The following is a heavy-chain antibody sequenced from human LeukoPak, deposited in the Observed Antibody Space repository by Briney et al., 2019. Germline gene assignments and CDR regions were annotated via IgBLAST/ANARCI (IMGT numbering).Heavy chain of an antibody. J-gene: IGHJ4*02. CDR2: IKQDGSEK. D-gene: IGHD6-19*01. Sequence: GGSLGLSCAASGFTFTSNWMSWVRQAPGKGLEWVANIKQDGSEKYYVDSVKGRFTISRDNAKNSLSLQMNSLRVEDTAVYYCARGGWYGDYWGQGTLVTVSS. CDR1: GFTFTSNW. V-gene: IGHV3-7*03. CDR3: ARGGWYGDY.